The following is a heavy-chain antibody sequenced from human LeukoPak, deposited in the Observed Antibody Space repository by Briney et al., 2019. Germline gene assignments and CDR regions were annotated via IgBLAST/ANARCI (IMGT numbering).Heavy chain of an antibody. CDR1: GFTFSSYW. D-gene: IGHD3-9*01. CDR2: IKQDGSEK. CDR3: ARGPPVLRYFDWLPTTSSPPPIYFDY. V-gene: IGHV3-7*01. J-gene: IGHJ4*02. Sequence: GGSLRLSCAASGFTFSSYWMSWVRQAPGKGLEWVANIKQDGSEKYYVDSVKGRFTISRDNAENSLYLQMNSLRAEDTAVYYCARGPPVLRYFDWLPTTSSPPPIYFDYWGQGTLVTVSS.